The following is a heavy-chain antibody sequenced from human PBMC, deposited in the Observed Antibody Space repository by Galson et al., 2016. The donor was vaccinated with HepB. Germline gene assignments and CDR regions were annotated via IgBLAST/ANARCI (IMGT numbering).Heavy chain of an antibody. CDR2: IYYSEST. Sequence: GLEWIASIYYSESTYYRPSLKSRLTISLDRSKNHFSLTLTSVTAADTGVYYCASRPIAVTGKGRDFWGQGTLVTVSS. D-gene: IGHD6-19*01. J-gene: IGHJ4*02. V-gene: IGHV4-31*02. CDR3: ASRPIAVTGKGRDF.